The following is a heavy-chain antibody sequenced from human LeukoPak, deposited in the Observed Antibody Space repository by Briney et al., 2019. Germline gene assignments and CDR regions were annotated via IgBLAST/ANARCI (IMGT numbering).Heavy chain of an antibody. D-gene: IGHD1-26*01. CDR3: ARSYRGFDP. J-gene: IGHJ5*02. Sequence: SVKVSCKASGGTFSSYAISWVRQAPGQGLEWMGRIIPIFGIANYAQKFQGRVTITADKSTSTAYMELNSLRAEDTAVYYCARSYRGFDPWGQGTLVTVSS. CDR2: IIPIFGIA. V-gene: IGHV1-69*04. CDR1: GGTFSSYA.